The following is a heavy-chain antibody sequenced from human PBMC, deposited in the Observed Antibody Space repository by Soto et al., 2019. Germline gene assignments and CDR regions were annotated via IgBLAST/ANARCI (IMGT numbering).Heavy chain of an antibody. CDR3: ARVSYYYYYGMDV. Sequence: QSGGSLRLSCAASGFTFSSYWMSWVRQAPGKGLEWVANIKQDGSEKYYVDSVKGRFTISRDNAKNSLYLQMNSLRAEDTAVYYCARVSYYYYYGMDVWGQGTTVTVSS. CDR1: GFTFSSYW. J-gene: IGHJ6*02. V-gene: IGHV3-7*03. CDR2: IKQDGSEK.